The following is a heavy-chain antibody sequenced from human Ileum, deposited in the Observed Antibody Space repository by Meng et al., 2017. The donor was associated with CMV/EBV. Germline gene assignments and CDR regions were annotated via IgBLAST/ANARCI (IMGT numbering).Heavy chain of an antibody. Sequence: QWKFQQWGAGLFKPSETLSLTCAVSGGSLRGHYCNWIRQSPGNGLQWIAEINHVGRTNSNPSLASRVTISQDTSKNQCSLKLNSVTVADSAVYYCARGLFRYPAYFDLWGQGTLVTVSS. CDR1: GGSLRGHY. CDR2: INHVGRT. CDR3: ARGLFRYPAYFDL. D-gene: IGHD3-16*02. J-gene: IGHJ4*02. V-gene: IGHV4-34*01.